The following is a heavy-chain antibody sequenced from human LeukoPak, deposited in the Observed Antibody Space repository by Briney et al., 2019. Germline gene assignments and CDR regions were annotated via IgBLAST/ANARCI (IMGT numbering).Heavy chain of an antibody. V-gene: IGHV3-30*03. CDR1: GFTFSSYS. D-gene: IGHD6-13*01. Sequence: GGSLRLSCAASGFTFSSYSMNWVRQAPGKGLEWVAVISYDGSNKYYADSVKGRFTISRDNSKNTLYLQMNSLRAEDTAVYYCARDPGYSSSWSLTLRYWGQGTLVTVSS. J-gene: IGHJ4*02. CDR2: ISYDGSNK. CDR3: ARDPGYSSSWSLTLRY.